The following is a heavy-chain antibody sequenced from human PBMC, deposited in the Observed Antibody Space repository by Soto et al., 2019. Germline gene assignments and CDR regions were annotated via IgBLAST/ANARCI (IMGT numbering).Heavy chain of an antibody. CDR2: INPSGGAA. CDR3: VREKYSSTWSTAN. CDR1: GYRFISYY. J-gene: IGHJ1*01. Sequence: ASVKVSCKASGYRFISYYMHWVRQAPGQGLEWMGVINPSGGAATYAKKFQGRVTVTRDTSTSTVYMDLSGLRSEDTAVYYCVREKYSSTWSTANWGQGTLVTVSS. D-gene: IGHD6-13*01. V-gene: IGHV1-46*01.